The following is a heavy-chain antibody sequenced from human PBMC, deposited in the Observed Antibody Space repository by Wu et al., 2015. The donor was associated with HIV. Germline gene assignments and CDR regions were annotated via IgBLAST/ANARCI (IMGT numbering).Heavy chain of an antibody. Sequence: QVQLVQSGAEVKKPGSSVKVSCKASGGIFSKYAINWVRQAPGQGLEWMGGVTPMFGTTNYAQKFQGRVTITSDVYTSTAYMEMSSLRSEDTAIYYCARELEDPAYYGSGWGSDPWGPGNPRHRLL. D-gene: IGHD3-10*01. CDR3: ARELEDPAYYGSGWGSDP. V-gene: IGHV1-69*05. J-gene: IGHJ5*02. CDR2: VTPMFGTT. CDR1: GGIFSKYA.